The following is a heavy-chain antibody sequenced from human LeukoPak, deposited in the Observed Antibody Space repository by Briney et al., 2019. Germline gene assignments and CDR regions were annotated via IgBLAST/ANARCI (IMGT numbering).Heavy chain of an antibody. CDR1: GGSISSYY. V-gene: IGHV4-4*07. J-gene: IGHJ4*02. D-gene: IGHD3-10*01. Sequence: SETLSLTCTVSGGSISSYYWSWIRQPAGKGLEWIGRIYTSGSTNYNPSLKSRVTMSVDTSKNQFPLKLSSVTAADTAVYYCARGKGYGSGSYLFDYWGQGTLVTVSS. CDR2: IYTSGST. CDR3: ARGKGYGSGSYLFDY.